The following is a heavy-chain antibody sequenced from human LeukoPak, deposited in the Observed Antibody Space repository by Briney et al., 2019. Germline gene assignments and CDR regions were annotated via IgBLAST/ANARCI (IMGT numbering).Heavy chain of an antibody. CDR1: GFTFSSYG. CDR2: ISSSSTYI. Sequence: GGSLRLSCAASGFTFSSYGMSWVRQAPGKGLEWVSSISSSSTYIYYADSVKGRFTISRDNAKNSLFLQMNSLRAEDTAVYYCARFALKTPPTDWGQGTLVTVSS. CDR3: ARFALKTPPTD. J-gene: IGHJ4*02. V-gene: IGHV3-21*01.